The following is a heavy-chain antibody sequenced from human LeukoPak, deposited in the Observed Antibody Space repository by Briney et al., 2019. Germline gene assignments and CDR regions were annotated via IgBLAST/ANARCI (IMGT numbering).Heavy chain of an antibody. D-gene: IGHD3-10*01. CDR1: GFTFRNAW. CDR3: TTGSTSDYGSGSYTTIDY. V-gene: IGHV3-15*01. J-gene: IGHJ4*02. Sequence: GVCLRLSCAASGFTFRNAWMSWVRQAPGKGLEWVSRIKSKNNGGTTDYAAPVTGRCTISRDDSRNTLYLQMNSLKTEDTGVYYCTTGSTSDYGSGSYTTIDYWGQGTLVTVSS. CDR2: IKSKNNGGTT.